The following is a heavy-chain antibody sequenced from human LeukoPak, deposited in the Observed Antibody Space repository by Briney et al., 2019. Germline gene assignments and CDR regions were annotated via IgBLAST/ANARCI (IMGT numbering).Heavy chain of an antibody. D-gene: IGHD1-26*01. CDR2: MNPNSGNT. CDR1: GYTFTSYD. J-gene: IGHJ4*02. V-gene: IGHV1-8*01. Sequence: ASVKVSCTASGYTFTSYDINWVRQATGQGLEWMGWMNPNSGNTGYAQKFQGRVTMTRNTSISTAYMELSSLRSEDTAVYYCAGASVGAKIRYSFDYWGQGTLVTVSS. CDR3: AGASVGAKIRYSFDY.